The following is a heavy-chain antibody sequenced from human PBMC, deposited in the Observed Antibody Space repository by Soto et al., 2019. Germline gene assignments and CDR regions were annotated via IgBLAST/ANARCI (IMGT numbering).Heavy chain of an antibody. CDR1: GYTFTSYA. CDR3: ARGSGIAAAGTVWFDP. Sequence: ASVKVSCKASGYTFTSYAMHWVRQAPGQRLEWMGWINAGNGNTKYSQKFQGRVTITRDTSASTAYMELSSLRSEDTAVYYCARGSGIAAAGTVWFDPWGQGTLVTVSS. V-gene: IGHV1-3*01. J-gene: IGHJ5*02. CDR2: INAGNGNT. D-gene: IGHD6-13*01.